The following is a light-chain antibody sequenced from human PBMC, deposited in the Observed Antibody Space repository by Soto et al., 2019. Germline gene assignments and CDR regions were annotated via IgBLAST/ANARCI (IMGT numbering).Light chain of an antibody. CDR1: QSLNNW. V-gene: IGKV1-5*03. Sequence: DIQMTQSPSTLSASVGDRVTITCLASQSLNNWLAWYQQKPGNAPKLLIYKVSNLESGVPSRFSGSGSGTEFTLTISSLQPDDFATYYCQQYNSYSWTFGQGTKVEIK. CDR2: KVS. J-gene: IGKJ1*01. CDR3: QQYNSYSWT.